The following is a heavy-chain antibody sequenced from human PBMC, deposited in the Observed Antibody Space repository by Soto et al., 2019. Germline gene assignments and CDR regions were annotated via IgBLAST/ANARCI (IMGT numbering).Heavy chain of an antibody. V-gene: IGHV3-21*01. CDR1: GFTFSSYS. CDR2: ISSSSSYI. J-gene: IGHJ3*02. CDR3: ASTIAAHDAFDI. Sequence: PXGSLRLSCAASGFTFSSYSMNWVRQAPGKGLEWVSSISSSSSYIYYADSVKGRFTISRDNAKNSLYLQMNSLRAEDTAVYYCASTIAAHDAFDIWGQGPMATVSS. D-gene: IGHD6-6*01.